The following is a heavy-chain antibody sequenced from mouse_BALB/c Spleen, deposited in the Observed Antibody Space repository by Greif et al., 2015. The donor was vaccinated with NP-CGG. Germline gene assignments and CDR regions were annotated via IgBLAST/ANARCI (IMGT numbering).Heavy chain of an antibody. CDR2: ISYDGSN. Sequence: EVKLMESGPGLVKPSQSQSLTCSVTGYSITSGYYWNWIRQFPGNKLEWMGYISYDGSNNYNPSLKNRISITRDTSKNQFFLKLNSVTTEDTATYYCARDEVGRVFDYWGQGTTLTVSS. CDR1: GYSITSGYY. D-gene: IGHD4-1*01. CDR3: ARDEVGRVFDY. V-gene: IGHV3-6*02. J-gene: IGHJ2*01.